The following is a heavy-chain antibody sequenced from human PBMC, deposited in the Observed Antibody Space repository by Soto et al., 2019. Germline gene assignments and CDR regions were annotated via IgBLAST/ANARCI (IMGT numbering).Heavy chain of an antibody. V-gene: IGHV3-20*04. J-gene: IGHJ3*01. D-gene: IGHD6-19*01. CDR2: ITWNSGST. Sequence: EVELVESGGGVVRPGGSLRLSCAASGFRFDDFGMSWVRQAPGKGLEWVSGITWNSGSTGYADSVKGRFRISRDNAKNSLYLQMDSLRAEVTAFYYCARDGGVAVAVDAFDLWGQGTMVTVSS. CDR1: GFRFDDFG. CDR3: ARDGGVAVAVDAFDL.